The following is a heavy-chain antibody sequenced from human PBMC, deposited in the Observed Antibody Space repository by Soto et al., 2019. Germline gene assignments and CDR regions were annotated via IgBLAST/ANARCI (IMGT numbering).Heavy chain of an antibody. CDR3: ARAPPNYYDSSGSPTAHFDY. CDR2: INPSGGST. J-gene: IGHJ4*02. CDR1: GYTFTSYY. V-gene: IGHV1-46*03. D-gene: IGHD3-22*01. Sequence: ASVKVSCKASGYTFTSYYMHWVRQAPGQGLEWMGIINPSGGSTSYAQKFQGRVTMTRDTSTSTVYMELGSLRSEDTAVYYCARAPPNYYDSSGSPTAHFDYWGQGTLVSVS.